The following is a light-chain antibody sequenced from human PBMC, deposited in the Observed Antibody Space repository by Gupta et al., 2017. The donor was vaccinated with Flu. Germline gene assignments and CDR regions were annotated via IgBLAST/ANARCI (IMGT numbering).Light chain of an antibody. CDR3: QSYDGNSVV. J-gene: IGLJ2*01. CDR1: SGAIVTNF. Sequence: FMLTQPQSVSESPRQTVTIFCTRSSGAIVTNFVQWYQQRPGRAPTTVIYEHDQRPAGVPARFSGSVDSSSNAASLTISGLSTEDEADYYCQSYDGNSVVFGGGTKLTVL. CDR2: EHD. V-gene: IGLV6-57*03.